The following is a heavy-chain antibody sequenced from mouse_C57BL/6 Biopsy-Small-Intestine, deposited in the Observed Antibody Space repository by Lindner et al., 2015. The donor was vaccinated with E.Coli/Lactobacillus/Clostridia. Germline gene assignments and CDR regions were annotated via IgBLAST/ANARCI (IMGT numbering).Heavy chain of an antibody. CDR1: GYSFTDYN. D-gene: IGHD2-3*01. CDR2: INPNYGTT. Sequence: VQLQESGPELVKPGASVKISCKASGYSFTDYNMNWVKQSNGKSLEWIGVINPNYGTTSYNQKFKGKATLTVDKSSSTAYMELRSLTSEDSAVYYCARSDGYYGYFGVWDTGTTVTVSS. J-gene: IGHJ1*03. V-gene: IGHV1-39*01. CDR3: ARSDGYYGYFGV.